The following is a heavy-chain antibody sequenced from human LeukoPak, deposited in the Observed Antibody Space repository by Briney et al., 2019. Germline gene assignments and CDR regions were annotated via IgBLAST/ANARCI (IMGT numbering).Heavy chain of an antibody. CDR3: GKGFGELRMGNYYYYGMDV. D-gene: IGHD3-10*01. CDR1: GFTFSTYG. CDR2: ISYDGS. Sequence: PGGSLRLSCAASGFTFSTYGMHWVRQAPGKGLEWVAVISYDGSKYADSVKGRFTISRDNSKNTLYLQMNSLRAEDTAVYYCGKGFGELRMGNYYYYGMDVWGQGTTVTVSS. V-gene: IGHV3-30*18. J-gene: IGHJ6*02.